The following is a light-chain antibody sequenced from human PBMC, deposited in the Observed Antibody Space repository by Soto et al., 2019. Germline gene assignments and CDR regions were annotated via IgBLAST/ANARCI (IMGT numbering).Light chain of an antibody. CDR2: ANT. V-gene: IGLV1-40*01. CDR3: GAWHDSRQAWV. J-gene: IGLJ3*02. CDR1: NSNIGAGSG. Sequence: QSVLTQPPSVTGAPGQRVTISCTGNNSNIGAGSGVNWYQQFPDKAPKLLIYANTHRPSGVPDRFSGSTSATSASLAISDLHSEDEADYFCGAWHDSRQAWVFGGGTQLTVL.